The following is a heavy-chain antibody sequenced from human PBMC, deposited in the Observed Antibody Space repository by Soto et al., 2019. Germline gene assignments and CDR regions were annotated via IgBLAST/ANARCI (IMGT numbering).Heavy chain of an antibody. D-gene: IGHD4-17*01. CDR3: ARDIYGDYRTSFQH. V-gene: IGHV3-53*01. CDR1: GFTVSSNH. J-gene: IGHJ1*01. CDR2: IYSGGST. Sequence: EVQLVESGGGLIQPGGSLRLSCAASGFTVSSNHMSWVRQAPGKGLEWVSVIYSGGSTDYADSVKGRFTISRDNSKNTLYLQMNSLRAKDTAVYYCARDIYGDYRTSFQHWGQGTLVTVSS.